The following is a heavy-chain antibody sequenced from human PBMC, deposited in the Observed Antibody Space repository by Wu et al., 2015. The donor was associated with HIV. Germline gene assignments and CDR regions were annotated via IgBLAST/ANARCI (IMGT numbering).Heavy chain of an antibody. CDR1: GGTFSSYA. V-gene: IGHV1-69*05. J-gene: IGHJ5*02. CDR3: ARTNYYDSLGWFDP. CDR2: IIPIFGTA. Sequence: QVQLVQSGAEVKKPGSSVKVSCKASGGTFSSYAISWVRQAPGQGLEWMGGIIPIFGTANYAQKFQGRVTITTDESTSTAYMELSGLRSEDTAVYYCARTNYYDSLGWFDPWGQGTLVTVSS. D-gene: IGHD3-22*01.